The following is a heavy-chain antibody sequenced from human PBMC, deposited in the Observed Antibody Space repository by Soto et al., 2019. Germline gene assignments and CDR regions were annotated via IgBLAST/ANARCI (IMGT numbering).Heavy chain of an antibody. CDR1: GGSISSYY. CDR3: ARSRTWFGDFFDY. CDR2: IYYSGST. Sequence: QVQLQESGPGLVKPSETLSLTCTVSGGSISSYYWSWIRQPPGKGLEWIGYIYYSGSTNYNPSLKSRVPISVDTSKNQFSLKLSSVTAADTAVYYCARSRTWFGDFFDYWGQGTLVTVSS. D-gene: IGHD3-10*01. V-gene: IGHV4-59*01. J-gene: IGHJ4*02.